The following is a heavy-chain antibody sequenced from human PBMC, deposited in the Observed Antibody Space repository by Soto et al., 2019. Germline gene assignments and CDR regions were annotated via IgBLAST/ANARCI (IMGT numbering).Heavy chain of an antibody. Sequence: QVQLVQSGAEVKKPGASVKVSCKASGYTFTSYGISWVRQAPGQGLEWMGWISAYNGNTNYAQKLQGRVTMTTDTSTSTAYMELRSLRSDDTAVYYCARDRPVLRFVEWLSPRGWFDPWGQGTLVTVSS. D-gene: IGHD3-3*01. V-gene: IGHV1-18*04. CDR1: GYTFTSYG. CDR3: ARDRPVLRFVEWLSPRGWFDP. CDR2: ISAYNGNT. J-gene: IGHJ5*02.